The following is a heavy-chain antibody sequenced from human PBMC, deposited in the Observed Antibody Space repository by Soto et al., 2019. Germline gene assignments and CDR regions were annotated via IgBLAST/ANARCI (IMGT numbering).Heavy chain of an antibody. CDR3: AKDNGFATVTTLVPYYFDY. Sequence: GGSLRLSCAASGFTFSSYAMSWVRQAPGKGLEWVSAISGSGGSTYYADSVKGRFTISRDNSKNTLYLQMNSLRAEDTAVYYCAKDNGFATVTTLVPYYFDYWGQGTLVTVSS. CDR2: ISGSGGST. J-gene: IGHJ4*02. V-gene: IGHV3-23*01. D-gene: IGHD4-17*01. CDR1: GFTFSSYA.